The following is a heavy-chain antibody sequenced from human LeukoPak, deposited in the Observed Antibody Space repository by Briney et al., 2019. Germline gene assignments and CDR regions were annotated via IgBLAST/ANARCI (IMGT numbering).Heavy chain of an antibody. CDR2: IYYSGST. V-gene: IGHV4-39*07. J-gene: IGHJ6*02. CDR1: GGSISSSSYY. Sequence: SETLSLTCTVSGGSISSSSYYWGWIRQPPGKGLEWIGSIYYSGSTYYNPSLKSRVTISVDTSKNQFSLKLSSVTAADTAVYYCASTTDYYDSSGYLPSYYYGMDVWGQGTTVTVSS. CDR3: ASTTDYYDSSGYLPSYYYGMDV. D-gene: IGHD3-22*01.